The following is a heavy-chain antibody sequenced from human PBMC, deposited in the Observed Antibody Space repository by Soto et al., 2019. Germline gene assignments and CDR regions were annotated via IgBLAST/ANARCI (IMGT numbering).Heavy chain of an antibody. D-gene: IGHD4-17*01. CDR2: TSYDVSNK. J-gene: IGHJ4*02. CDR1: GLTFSSYA. V-gene: IGHV3-30-3*01. Sequence: PXESLTLSCAASGLTFSSYAKSWVRQAPGKGLEWVAATSYDVSNKYYADSVKGRFTISRDNPKNTLDLQMNSLRAEDTAVYYCAGVYYGGDSVSNFWGQGMLVTVSSGEPSQPLSYFNSEAWEPWSPSPQ. CDR3: AGVYYGGDSVSNFWGQGMLVTVSSGEPSQPLSYFNS.